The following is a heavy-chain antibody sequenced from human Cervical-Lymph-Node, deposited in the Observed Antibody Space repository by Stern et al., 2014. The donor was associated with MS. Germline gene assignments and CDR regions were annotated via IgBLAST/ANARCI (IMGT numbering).Heavy chain of an antibody. CDR2: ISYDGGNE. CDR3: ARATSTTSVTTPYYGLDV. CDR1: GFTFSNHA. J-gene: IGHJ6*02. D-gene: IGHD4-17*01. Sequence: VHLVESGGGVVQPGRSLRLSCVVSGFTFSNHAMHWVRQAPGKGLEWVTVISYDGGNEYYTDYVQGRFTVSRDHSKNTLYLQMNSLRPDDTAVYYCARATSTTSVTTPYYGLDVWGQGTTVTVSS. V-gene: IGHV3-30*04.